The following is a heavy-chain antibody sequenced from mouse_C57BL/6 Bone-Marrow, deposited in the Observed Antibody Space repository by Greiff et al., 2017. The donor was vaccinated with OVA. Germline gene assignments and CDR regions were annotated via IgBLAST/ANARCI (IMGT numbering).Heavy chain of an antibody. CDR3: AAYYYYGSSRDYFDY. Sequence: QVQLQQPGAELVMPGASVKLSCKASGYTFTSYWMHWVKQRPGQGLEWIGGIDPSDSYTNYNQKFKGKSTLTVDKSSSTAYMQLSSLTSEDSAVYYCAAYYYYGSSRDYFDYWGQGTTLTVSS. V-gene: IGHV1-69*01. CDR2: IDPSDSYT. J-gene: IGHJ2*01. CDR1: GYTFTSYW. D-gene: IGHD1-1*01.